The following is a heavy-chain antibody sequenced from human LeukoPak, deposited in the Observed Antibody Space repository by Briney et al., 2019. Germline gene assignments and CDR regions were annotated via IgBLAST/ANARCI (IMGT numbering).Heavy chain of an antibody. D-gene: IGHD5-18*01. CDR3: ARVEGPTAMVRSPYNWFDP. J-gene: IGHJ5*02. V-gene: IGHV1-18*01. Sequence: ASVKVSCKASGYTFTSYGISWVRQAPGQGLEWMGWISAYNGNTNYAQKLQGRVTMTTDTSTSTAYMELRSLRSDDTAVFYCARVEGPTAMVRSPYNWFDPWGQGTLVTVSS. CDR2: ISAYNGNT. CDR1: GYTFTSYG.